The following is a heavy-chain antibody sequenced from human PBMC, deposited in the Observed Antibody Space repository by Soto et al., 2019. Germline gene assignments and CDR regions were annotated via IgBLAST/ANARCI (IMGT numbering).Heavy chain of an antibody. CDR2: IYWDDDK. CDR1: GFALSSTRMA. J-gene: IGHJ4*02. D-gene: IGHD6-19*01. Sequence: SGPTRVNPTQTLTLTCTFSGFALSSTRMAVGWIRQPPGKALEWLALIYWDDDKRYSPFLKSRLTITKDTSKNQVVLTMSNMDPVDTASYYCAHIVVAGLGYYFDYWGQ. V-gene: IGHV2-5*02. CDR3: AHIVVAGLGYYFDY.